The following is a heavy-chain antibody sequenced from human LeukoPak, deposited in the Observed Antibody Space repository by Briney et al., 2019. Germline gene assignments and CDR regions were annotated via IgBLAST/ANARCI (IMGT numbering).Heavy chain of an antibody. V-gene: IGHV1-18*01. Sequence: ASVKVSCKASGYTFTRYGISWVRQAPGQELEGMGWINAYNGNRNCAQKLQGRATMTTEASTRTAYMELRSLRSDDTAVYYWARDMAYYDSSGYYPFDYWGQGTLVTVSS. CDR2: INAYNGNR. D-gene: IGHD3-22*01. CDR1: GYTFTRYG. CDR3: ARDMAYYDSSGYYPFDY. J-gene: IGHJ4*02.